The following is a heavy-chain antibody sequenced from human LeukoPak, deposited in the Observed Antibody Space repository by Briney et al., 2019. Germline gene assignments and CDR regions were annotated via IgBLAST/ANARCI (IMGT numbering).Heavy chain of an antibody. Sequence: GGSLRLSCAASEFSVGSNYMTWVRQAPGKGLEWVSLIYSGGSTYYADSVKGRFTISRDNSKNTLYLQMNSLRAEDTAVYYCAKVGTTVTTSVYWGQGTLVTVSS. D-gene: IGHD4-17*01. CDR2: IYSGGST. V-gene: IGHV3-66*02. CDR3: AKVGTTVTTSVY. CDR1: EFSVGSNY. J-gene: IGHJ4*02.